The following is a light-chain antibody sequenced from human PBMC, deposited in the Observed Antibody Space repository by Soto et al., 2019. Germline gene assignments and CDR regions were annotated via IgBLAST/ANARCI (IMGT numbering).Light chain of an antibody. J-gene: IGLJ2*01. CDR3: CSYGGNYNVV. CDR2: DVN. CDR1: SSDVGGYNC. Sequence: QSALTQPRSVSGSPGQSVTISCTGTSSDVGGYNCVSWYQQHPGKAPKLMIYDVNNRPSSGVPDRFSGSKSGNTASLTISGLQAEDEADYYCCSYGGNYNVVFGGGTKLTVL. V-gene: IGLV2-11*01.